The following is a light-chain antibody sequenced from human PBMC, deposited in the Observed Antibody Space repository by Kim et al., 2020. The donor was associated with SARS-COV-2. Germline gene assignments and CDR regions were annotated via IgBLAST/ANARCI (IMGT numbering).Light chain of an antibody. V-gene: IGKV3-15*01. CDR3: QQYNNWPYT. CDR1: QSVSSN. CDR2: GTS. Sequence: EIVMTQSPATLSVSPGERATLSCRASQSVSSNLAWYQQKPGQAPRLLIYGTSTRATDIPARFSGSGSGTEFTLTIGSLQSEDFAVYYCQQYNNWPYTLGQGTKLEI. J-gene: IGKJ2*01.